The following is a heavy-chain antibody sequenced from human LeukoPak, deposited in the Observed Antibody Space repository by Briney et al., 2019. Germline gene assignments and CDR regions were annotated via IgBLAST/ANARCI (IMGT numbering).Heavy chain of an antibody. Sequence: GGSLRLSCAASGFTFSSYSMNWVRQAPGKGLEWLSYISSSGSAIYYADSVKGRFTISRDNARNSLYLQMNSLRAEDTALYYCARDPGATRPNWFDPWGQGTLVTVSS. CDR3: ARDPGATRPNWFDP. CDR1: GFTFSSYS. J-gene: IGHJ5*02. V-gene: IGHV3-48*01. CDR2: ISSSGSAI. D-gene: IGHD6-6*01.